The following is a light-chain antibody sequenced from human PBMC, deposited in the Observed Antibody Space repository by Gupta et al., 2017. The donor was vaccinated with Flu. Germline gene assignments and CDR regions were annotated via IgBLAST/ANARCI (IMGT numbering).Light chain of an antibody. CDR3: GTWDNRLNFI. V-gene: IGLV1-51*01. Sequence: QSVLPQPPSMSAAPGQKVTIPCAGGNSNIGDNFVSWYQQLPGTAPRLLIYDDNKRPSGIPERFSGSRSGTSATLGITGLQAGDEADYYCGTWDNRLNFIFGGGTKLTVL. CDR2: DDN. CDR1: NSNIGDNF. J-gene: IGLJ2*01.